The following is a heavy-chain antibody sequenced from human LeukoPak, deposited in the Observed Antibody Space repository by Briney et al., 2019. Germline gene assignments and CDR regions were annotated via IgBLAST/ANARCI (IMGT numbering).Heavy chain of an antibody. V-gene: IGHV1-69*04. CDR1: GGTFTSYA. CDR2: MIHILGIA. D-gene: IGHD4-17*01. CDR3: AGDAAYGDYGRARNWFDL. J-gene: IGHJ5*02. Sequence: SVKVSCKASGGTFTSYAISWVRQAPGQGLEWMGRMIHILGIANYAKKFKGRVTITADNSTSTAYMELSSLRSEDTAVYYWAGDAAYGDYGRARNWFDLWGQGTLVTVSS.